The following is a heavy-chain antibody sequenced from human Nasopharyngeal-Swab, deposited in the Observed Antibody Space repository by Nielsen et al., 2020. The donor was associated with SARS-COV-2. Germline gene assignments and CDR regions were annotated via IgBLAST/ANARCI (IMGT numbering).Heavy chain of an antibody. D-gene: IGHD1-1*01. CDR2: IIPIFGTA. J-gene: IGHJ6*02. CDR1: GGTFSSYA. V-gene: IGHV1-69*13. CDR3: ARGGRNWNDYYYYGMDV. Sequence: SVKVSCKASGGTFSSYAISWVRQAPGQGLEWMGGIIPIFGTANYAQKFQGRVTITADESTSTVYMELSSLRSEDTAVYYCARGGRNWNDYYYYGMDVWGQGTTVTVSS.